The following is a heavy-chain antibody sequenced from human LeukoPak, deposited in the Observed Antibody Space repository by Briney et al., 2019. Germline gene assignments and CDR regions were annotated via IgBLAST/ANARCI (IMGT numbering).Heavy chain of an antibody. Sequence: PGGSLRLSCAGSGFTFSNYAMHWVRQAPGKGLEWVAVISHDGSNKYYADSVKGRFTISRDNAKNSLYLQMNSLRAEDTAVYYCARGDYSKYGGAFDIWGQGTMVTVSS. CDR1: GFTFSNYA. CDR3: ARGDYSKYGGAFDI. D-gene: IGHD4-11*01. CDR2: ISHDGSNK. J-gene: IGHJ3*02. V-gene: IGHV3-30-3*01.